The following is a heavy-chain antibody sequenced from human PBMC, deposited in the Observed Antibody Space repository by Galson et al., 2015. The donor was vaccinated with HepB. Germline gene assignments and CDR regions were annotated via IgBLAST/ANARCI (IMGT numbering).Heavy chain of an antibody. V-gene: IGHV3-74*01. Sequence: SLRLSCAASGFTFSSYWMHWVRQAPGEGLVWVSRISSEGSSTSYADSVKGRFTISRDNAKNTLHLQMNTLRVEDTGVYYCARDRGWNAWDVWGQGTSVTVSS. J-gene: IGHJ6*02. D-gene: IGHD1-1*01. CDR3: ARDRGWNAWDV. CDR1: GFTFSSYW. CDR2: ISSEGSST.